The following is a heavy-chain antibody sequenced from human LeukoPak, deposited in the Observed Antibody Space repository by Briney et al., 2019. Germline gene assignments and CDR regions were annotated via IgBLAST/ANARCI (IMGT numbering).Heavy chain of an antibody. D-gene: IGHD3-9*01. V-gene: IGHV1-2*02. CDR1: GYTFTGYY. CDR3: ARDGQFTYDILTGYWGYYYYMDV. Sequence: ASVKVSCKASGYTFTGYYIHWVRQAPGQGLEWMGWINPNSGGTNYAQKFQGRVTMTRDTSISTAYMELSRLRSDDTAVYYCARDGQFTYDILTGYWGYYYYMDVWGKGTTVTISS. J-gene: IGHJ6*03. CDR2: INPNSGGT.